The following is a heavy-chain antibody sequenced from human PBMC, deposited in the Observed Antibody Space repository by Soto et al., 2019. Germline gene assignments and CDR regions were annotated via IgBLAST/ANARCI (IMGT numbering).Heavy chain of an antibody. CDR3: VRGGIGYCSGGSCYYTAFDI. CDR1: GFTFSSYW. D-gene: IGHD2-15*01. J-gene: IGHJ3*02. V-gene: IGHV3-7*01. CDR2: IKEDGSEK. Sequence: GGSLRLSCAASGFTFSSYWMSWVRQAPGKGLEWVANIKEDGSEKYFVDSVKGRFTISRDNAKNSLYVQLNSLRVEDTAVYYCVRGGIGYCSGGSCYYTAFDIWGPGTMVTVSS.